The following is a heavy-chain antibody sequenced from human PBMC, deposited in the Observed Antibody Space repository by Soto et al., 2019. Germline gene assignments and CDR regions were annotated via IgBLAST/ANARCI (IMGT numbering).Heavy chain of an antibody. Sequence: QVQLQESGPGLVKPSQTLSLTCTVSGGSISSGGYYWSWIRQHPGKGLEWIGYIYYSGSTYYNPSRKGRVTISVDTSKTQFSLKLSSVTAADTAVYYCARDKGSDYGASEGPGPNWYFDLWGRGTLVTVSS. CDR1: GGSISSGGYY. V-gene: IGHV4-31*03. J-gene: IGHJ2*01. D-gene: IGHD4-17*01. CDR3: ARDKGSDYGASEGPGPNWYFDL. CDR2: IYYSGST.